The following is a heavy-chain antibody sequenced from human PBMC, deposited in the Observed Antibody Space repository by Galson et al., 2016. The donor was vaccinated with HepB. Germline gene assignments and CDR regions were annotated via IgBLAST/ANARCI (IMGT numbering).Heavy chain of an antibody. D-gene: IGHD1-14*01. V-gene: IGHV3-33*01. CDR3: AREFLPLTTTYYFDF. CDR1: GFTFSNYG. CDR2: MWYDGSNK. J-gene: IGHJ4*02. Sequence: SLRLSCAASGFTFSNYGMHWVRQAPGKGLEWVAVMWYDGSNKHYADSVKGRFTISRDISKNTLYLQMNSLRAEDTAVYYCAREFLPLTTTYYFDFWGQGTLVTVSS.